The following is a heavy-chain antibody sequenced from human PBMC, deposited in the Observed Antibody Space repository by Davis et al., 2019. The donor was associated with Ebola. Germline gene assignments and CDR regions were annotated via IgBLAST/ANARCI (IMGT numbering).Heavy chain of an antibody. V-gene: IGHV4-30-4*01. D-gene: IGHD3-10*01. J-gene: IGHJ6*02. CDR1: GGSISSYY. Sequence: MPSETLSLTCTVSGGSISSYYWSWIRQPPGKGLEWIGYIYYSGSTYYNPSLKSRVTISVDTSKNQFSLKLSSVTAADTAVYYCARDHYGSGSLVYYYYGMDVWGQGTTVTVSS. CDR3: ARDHYGSGSLVYYYYGMDV. CDR2: IYYSGST.